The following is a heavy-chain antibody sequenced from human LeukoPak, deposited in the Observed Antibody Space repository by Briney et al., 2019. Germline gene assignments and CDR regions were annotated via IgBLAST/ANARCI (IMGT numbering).Heavy chain of an antibody. J-gene: IGHJ4*02. V-gene: IGHV4-39*07. CDR2: IYYSGST. CDR1: GGSISSSSYY. CDR3: AGSDTGGRGLVFYFHY. D-gene: IGHD2-8*02. Sequence: PSETLSLTCTVSGGSISSSSYYWGWIRQPPGKGLEWIGSIYYSGSTYYNPSLKSRVTISVDTSKNQFSLQLNSVTPEDTAVYYCAGSDTGGRGLVFYFHYWGQGSLVTVSS.